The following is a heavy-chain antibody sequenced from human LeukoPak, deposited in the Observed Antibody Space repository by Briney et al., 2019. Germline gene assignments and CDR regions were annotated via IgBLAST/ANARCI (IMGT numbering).Heavy chain of an antibody. D-gene: IGHD5-18*01. J-gene: IGHJ4*02. CDR2: ISSSSSTI. CDR1: GFTFNSYS. V-gene: IGHV3-48*04. Sequence: PGGSLRLSCAASGFTFNSYSINWVRQAPGKGLEWVSYISSSSSTIHYADSVKGRFTISRDNAKTSLYLQMNSLRAEDTAVYYCARDLSGVTGYTYGRGIDYWGQGTLVTVSS. CDR3: ARDLSGVTGYTYGRGIDY.